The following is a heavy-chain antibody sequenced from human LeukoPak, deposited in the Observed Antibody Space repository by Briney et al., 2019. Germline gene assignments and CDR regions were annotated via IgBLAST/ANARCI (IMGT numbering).Heavy chain of an antibody. CDR2: IYYSGST. V-gene: IGHV4-59*01. CDR3: ASTCYYGSGSYPSGWFDP. CDR1: GGSISSYY. J-gene: IGHJ5*02. Sequence: SETLSLTCTVSGGSISSYYWSWIRQPPGKGLEWIGYIYYSGSTNYNPSLKSRVTISVDTSKNQFSLKLSSVTAADTAVYYCASTCYYGSGSYPSGWFDPWGQGTLVTVSS. D-gene: IGHD3-10*01.